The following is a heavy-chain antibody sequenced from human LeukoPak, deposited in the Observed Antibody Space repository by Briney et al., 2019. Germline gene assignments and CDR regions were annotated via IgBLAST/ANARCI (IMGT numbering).Heavy chain of an antibody. V-gene: IGHV1-2*02. CDR2: INPNSGAT. J-gene: IGHJ4*02. CDR3: ARDQNYFDTTTYYGIDY. CDR1: GYSFTGYY. D-gene: IGHD3-22*01. Sequence: ASVKVSCKASGYSFTGYYIHCVRQAPGQGLEWGGWINPNSGATNYAQKFQDRVTMTRDTSISTAYMELSRLRSDDTAVYLCARDQNYFDTTTYYGIDYWGQGPLVTVSS.